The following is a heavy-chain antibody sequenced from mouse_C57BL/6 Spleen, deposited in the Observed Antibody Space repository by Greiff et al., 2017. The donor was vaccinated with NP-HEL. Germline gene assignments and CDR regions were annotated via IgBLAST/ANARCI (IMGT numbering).Heavy chain of an antibody. CDR3: ARSLITTDYYAMDY. J-gene: IGHJ4*01. V-gene: IGHV8-12*01. D-gene: IGHD1-1*01. Sequence: ESGPGILQSSQTLSLTCSFSGFSLSTSGMGVSWIRQPSGKGLEWLAHIYWDDDKRYNPSLKSRLTISKDTSRNQVFLKITSVDTADTATYYCARSLITTDYYAMDYWGQGTSVTVSS. CDR2: IYWDDDK. CDR1: GFSLSTSGMG.